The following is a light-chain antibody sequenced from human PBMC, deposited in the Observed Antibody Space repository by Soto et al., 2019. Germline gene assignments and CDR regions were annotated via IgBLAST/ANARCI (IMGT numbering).Light chain of an antibody. V-gene: IGKV3-20*01. CDR2: AAY. CDR3: QQYGSSST. Sequence: EIVLTQSPGTLSLSPGGRATLSCRASQTVSSTYLAWYQQKPGQAPRLLIYAAYNRATGIPDRFSGSGSGTDFPLTINGLEPEDFAVYYCQQYGSSSTFGQGTKLEIK. CDR1: QTVSSTY. J-gene: IGKJ2*01.